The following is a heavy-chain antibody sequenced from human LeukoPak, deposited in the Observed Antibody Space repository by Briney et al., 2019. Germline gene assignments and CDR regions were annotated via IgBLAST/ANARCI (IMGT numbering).Heavy chain of an antibody. D-gene: IGHD1-26*01. CDR2: IIPILGIA. CDR3: ARPGAHDAFDI. V-gene: IGHV1-69*02. Sequence: ASVKVSCKASGGTFSSYTISWVRQAPGQGLEWMGRIIPILGIANYAQKFQGRVTITADKSTSTAYMEPSSLRSEDTAVYYCARPGAHDAFDIWGQGTMVTVSS. CDR1: GGTFSSYT. J-gene: IGHJ3*02.